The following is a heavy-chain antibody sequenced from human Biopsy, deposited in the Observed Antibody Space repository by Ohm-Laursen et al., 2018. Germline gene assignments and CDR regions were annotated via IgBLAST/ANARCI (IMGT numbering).Heavy chain of an antibody. Sequence: GSLRLSCAAFGFTFSSYAMTWFRQAPGKGLEWVSTISGNSDIIYDTDSVKGRFTISRDNSKNTLYLRMNSLRADDTAVYYCALAAAQTVTHFDYWGQGTLVTVSS. J-gene: IGHJ4*02. CDR2: ISGNSDII. V-gene: IGHV3-23*01. CDR1: GFTFSSYA. CDR3: ALAAAQTVTHFDY. D-gene: IGHD4-17*01.